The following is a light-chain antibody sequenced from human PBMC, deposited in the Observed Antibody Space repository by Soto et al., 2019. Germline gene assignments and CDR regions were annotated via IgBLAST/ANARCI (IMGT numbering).Light chain of an antibody. Sequence: EIVLTQSPATLSLSPGERATLSCRASQRVSSYLAWYQQKPGQAPRLLIYDASNRATGIPPRFSGSGSGTDFPLTISSLEPEDFAVYYCQQRSNWPRTFGQGTKLEIK. J-gene: IGKJ2*01. CDR2: DAS. CDR1: QRVSSY. V-gene: IGKV3-11*01. CDR3: QQRSNWPRT.